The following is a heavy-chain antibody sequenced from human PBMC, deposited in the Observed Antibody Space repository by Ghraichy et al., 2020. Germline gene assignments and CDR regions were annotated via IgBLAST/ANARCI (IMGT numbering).Heavy chain of an antibody. CDR1: GFTFSSYA. D-gene: IGHD2-2*02. J-gene: IGHJ4*02. CDR3: AKTHSRCSSTSCYNFDY. CDR2: ISGSGGST. Sequence: GGSLRLSCAASGFTFSSYAMSWVRQAPGKGLEWVSAISGSGGSTYYADSVKGRFTISRDNSKNTLYLQMNSLRAEDTAVYYCAKTHSRCSSTSCYNFDYWGPGTLVTDSS. V-gene: IGHV3-23*01.